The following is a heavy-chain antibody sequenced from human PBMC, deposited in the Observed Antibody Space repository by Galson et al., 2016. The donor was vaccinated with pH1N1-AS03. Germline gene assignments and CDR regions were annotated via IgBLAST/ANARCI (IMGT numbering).Heavy chain of an antibody. CDR1: GFNFNVYS. J-gene: IGHJ4*02. Sequence: SLRLSCAASGFNFNVYSMNWVRQAPGKGLEWISYMTSDMRTIKYAGSVKGRFTISRDNARNSLFLQMNCLRDEGTAIYYCARSVQYSFDYWGQGILVTVSS. D-gene: IGHD5/OR15-5a*01. CDR2: MTSDMRTI. V-gene: IGHV3-48*02. CDR3: ARSVQYSFDY.